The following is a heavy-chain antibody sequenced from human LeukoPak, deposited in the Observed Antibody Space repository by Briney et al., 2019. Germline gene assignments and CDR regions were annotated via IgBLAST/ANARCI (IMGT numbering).Heavy chain of an antibody. CDR3: ATALTNHGYSSGVDY. J-gene: IGHJ4*02. V-gene: IGHV3-23*01. D-gene: IGHD6-19*01. Sequence: GGSLRLSCAASGFTFSSYAMSWVRQAPGKGLEWVSAISGSGGSTYYADSVKGRFTISRDNSKNTLYLQMNSLRAEDTAVYYCATALTNHGYSSGVDYWGQGTLVTVSS. CDR1: GFTFSSYA. CDR2: ISGSGGST.